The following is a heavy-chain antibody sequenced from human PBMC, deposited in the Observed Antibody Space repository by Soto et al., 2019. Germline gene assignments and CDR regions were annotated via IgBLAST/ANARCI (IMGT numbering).Heavy chain of an antibody. Sequence: PGGSLRLSCAASGFSFSSYGMHWVRQAPGKGLEWVAVIWYDGSNKYYADSVKGRFTISRDNSKNTLYLQMNSLRAEDTAVYYSARDSCSGGSCYSFDYWGQGTLVTVSS. CDR2: IWYDGSNK. D-gene: IGHD2-15*01. V-gene: IGHV3-33*01. J-gene: IGHJ4*02. CDR3: ARDSCSGGSCYSFDY. CDR1: GFSFSSYG.